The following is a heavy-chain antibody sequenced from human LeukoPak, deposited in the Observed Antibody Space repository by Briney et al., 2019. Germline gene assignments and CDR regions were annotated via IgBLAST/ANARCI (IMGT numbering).Heavy chain of an antibody. J-gene: IGHJ4*02. D-gene: IGHD2-2*01. V-gene: IGHV4-39*07. CDR3: ARVFSSTSYPYFDY. Sequence: SETLSLTCTVSGGSISSGSYFWRWIRQPPGKGLEWIGSIYYSGSTYYNPSLKSRVTISVDTSKNQFSLKLSSVTAADTAVYYCARVFSSTSYPYFDYWGQGTLVTVSS. CDR2: IYYSGST. CDR1: GGSISSGSYF.